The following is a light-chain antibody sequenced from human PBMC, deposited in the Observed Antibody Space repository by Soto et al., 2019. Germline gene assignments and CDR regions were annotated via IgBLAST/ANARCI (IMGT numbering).Light chain of an antibody. CDR1: SSNIGSNT. J-gene: IGLJ3*02. V-gene: IGLV1-44*01. CDR3: AAWDDSLNGGV. Sequence: QAVVTQPPSPSGTPGQRVTISCSGSSSNIGSNTVNWYQQLPGTTPKLLIYNNNQRPSGVPDRFSGSKSGTSASLAISGLQSEDEADYYCAAWDDSLNGGVFGGGTKLTVL. CDR2: NNN.